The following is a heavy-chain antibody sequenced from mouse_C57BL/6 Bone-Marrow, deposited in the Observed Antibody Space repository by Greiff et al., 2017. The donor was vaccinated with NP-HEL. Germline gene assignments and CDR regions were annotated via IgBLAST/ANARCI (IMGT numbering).Heavy chain of an antibody. J-gene: IGHJ1*03. V-gene: IGHV1-22*01. CDR1: GYTFTDYN. D-gene: IGHD1-1*01. CDR2: INPNNGAT. CDR3: AREGSPYYYGSLYWYFDV. Sequence: EVQRVESGPELVKPGASVKMSCKASGYTFTDYNMHWVKQSHGKSLEWIGYINPNNGATSYNQKFKGKATLTVNKSSSTAYMELRSLTSEDSAVYYCAREGSPYYYGSLYWYFDVWGTGTTVTVSS.